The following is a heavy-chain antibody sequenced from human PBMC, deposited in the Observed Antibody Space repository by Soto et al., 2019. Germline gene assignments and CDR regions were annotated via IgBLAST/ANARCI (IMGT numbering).Heavy chain of an antibody. J-gene: IGHJ4*02. CDR2: ISFDGNII. Sequence: VHLVESGGGVGQPGGSLRLSCAASEFSFSSYAMHWIRQAPGKGLEWVAVISFDGNIIHYADSVKGRFIISRDNSKNTLYLQMQSLSGEDTAVYYCARTFDTITYYFDYWGQGTLVTVSS. CDR1: EFSFSSYA. D-gene: IGHD3-9*01. V-gene: IGHV3-30-3*01. CDR3: ARTFDTITYYFDY.